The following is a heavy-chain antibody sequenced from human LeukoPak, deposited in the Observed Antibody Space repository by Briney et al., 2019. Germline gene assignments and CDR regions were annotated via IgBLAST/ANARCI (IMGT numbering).Heavy chain of an antibody. J-gene: IGHJ4*02. Sequence: PGGSPRLSCAASGFTFTNYAIHWVRQAPGKGLEWVAVISYDGNNKYYADSVKGRFTISRDNSKNTLYLQMNSLRVEDTAVFYCARPQGGRQLWLHFDYWGQGTLVTVSS. CDR1: GFTFTNYA. D-gene: IGHD5-18*01. CDR3: ARPQGGRQLWLHFDY. V-gene: IGHV3-30-3*01. CDR2: ISYDGNNK.